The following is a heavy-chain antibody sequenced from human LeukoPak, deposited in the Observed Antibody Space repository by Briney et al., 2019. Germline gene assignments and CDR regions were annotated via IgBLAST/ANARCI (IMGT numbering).Heavy chain of an antibody. CDR2: LIPALGTA. J-gene: IGHJ2*01. CDR1: GGTFGNYG. D-gene: IGHD3-10*01. V-gene: IGHV1-69*05. CDR3: ARERLARGADYWYFDL. Sequence: SVKVSCKASGGTFGNYGITWVRQGPRQGLEWLGGLIPALGTAYFAPRFQGRVTMTTDDSKTTAYMEVTSLTSDDTAIYYCARERLARGADYWYFDLWGRGTLVTVSS.